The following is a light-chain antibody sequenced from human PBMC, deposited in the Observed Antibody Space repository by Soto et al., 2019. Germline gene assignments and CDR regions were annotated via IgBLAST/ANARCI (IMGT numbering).Light chain of an antibody. Sequence: VQMTQSPTSLSASVGDRVTLTCRASQSIGNDLNWYQQQPGKAPKVLIYAASSLQSGVPSRFSGSGSGTDFTFTISSLQPEDFATHYCQQSYSTPRTFGQGTKLEIK. CDR1: QSIGND. CDR3: QQSYSTPRT. V-gene: IGKV1-39*01. CDR2: AAS. J-gene: IGKJ2*01.